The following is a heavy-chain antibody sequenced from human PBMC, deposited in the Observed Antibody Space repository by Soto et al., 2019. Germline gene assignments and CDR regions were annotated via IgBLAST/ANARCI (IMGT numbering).Heavy chain of an antibody. D-gene: IGHD2-2*01. CDR2: IYSGGST. J-gene: IGHJ6*02. V-gene: IGHV3-53*04. CDR1: GFTVSSNY. CDR3: AREFAVPAATAGVGYYYYGVDV. Sequence: EVQLVESGGGLVQPGGSLRLSCAASGFTVSSNYMSWVRQAPGKGLEWVSVIYSGGSTYYADSVKGRFTISRHNSKNTLYLQMNSLRAEDTAVYYCAREFAVPAATAGVGYYYYGVDVWGQGTTVTVSS.